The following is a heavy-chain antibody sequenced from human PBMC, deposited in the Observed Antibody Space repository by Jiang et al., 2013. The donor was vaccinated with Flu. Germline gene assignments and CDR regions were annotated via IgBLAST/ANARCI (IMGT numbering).Heavy chain of an antibody. V-gene: IGHV1-3*01. Sequence: GAEVKKPGASVKVSCKASGYTFTNYPIHWVRQAPGQRLEWMGWINAANGNTKYSQNFQGRVTITRDTSASTVYMDLSSLRSEDTAVYYCARSYCSSAGCNVGNFYYYALNVWGQGTTVTVSS. D-gene: IGHD2-2*01. CDR3: ARSYCSSAGCNVGNFYYYALNV. J-gene: IGHJ6*02. CDR2: INAANGNT. CDR1: GYTFTNYP.